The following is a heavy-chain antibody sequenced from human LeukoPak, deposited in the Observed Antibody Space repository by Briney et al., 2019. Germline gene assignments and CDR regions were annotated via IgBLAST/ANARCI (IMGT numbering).Heavy chain of an antibody. CDR3: ARHEDPDSSGWYFYFDY. J-gene: IGHJ4*02. CDR1: GGSISSSSYY. Sequence: SETLSLTCTVSGGSISSSSYYGGGIRQPPGKGLEWIGSNYYSGSTYYNPSRKSRVTISVDTSKNQFSLKLSSVTAADTAVYYCARHEDPDSSGWYFYFDYWGQGTLVTVSS. D-gene: IGHD6-19*01. CDR2: NYYSGST. V-gene: IGHV4-39*01.